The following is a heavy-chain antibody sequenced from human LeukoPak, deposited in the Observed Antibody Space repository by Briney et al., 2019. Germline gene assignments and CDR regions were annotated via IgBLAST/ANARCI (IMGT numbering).Heavy chain of an antibody. V-gene: IGHV4-61*02. J-gene: IGHJ3*02. CDR2: IYTSGST. Sequence: SETLSLTCTVSGGSISSGSYYWRWIRQPAGKGLEWIGRIYTSGSTNYNPSLKSRVTISLDTSKNQFSLKLTSVTAADTAVYYCARNDAFDIWGQGTMVIVSS. CDR3: ARNDAFDI. CDR1: GGSISSGSYY.